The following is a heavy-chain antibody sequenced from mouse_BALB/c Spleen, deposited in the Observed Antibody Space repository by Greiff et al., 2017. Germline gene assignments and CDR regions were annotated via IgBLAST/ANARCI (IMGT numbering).Heavy chain of an antibody. J-gene: IGHJ3*01. CDR3: ARNRDYGSSYGFAY. Sequence: QVQLTESGPGLVAPSQSLSITCTVSGFSLSSYSVHWVRQPPGKGLEWLGMIWGGGSTDYNSALNSRLSISKDNSKSQVFLKMNRLQTDDTAMDYCARNRDYGSSYGFAYWGQGTLVTVSA. CDR2: IWGGGST. CDR1: GFSLSSYS. D-gene: IGHD1-1*01. V-gene: IGHV2-6-4*01.